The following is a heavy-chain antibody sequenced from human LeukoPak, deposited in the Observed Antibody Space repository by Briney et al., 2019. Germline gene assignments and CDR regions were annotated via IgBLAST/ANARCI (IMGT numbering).Heavy chain of an antibody. CDR2: IFPGDSET. D-gene: IGHD6-19*01. Sequence: GESLKISCQASGYSFTTYWIGWVRQTPGKGLEWVGIIFPGDSETRYNPSFQGQVTISVDKSISTAYLHWSSLKASDSAIYYCARHAPYNSGWGRFDPWGQGTLVSVSS. CDR1: GYSFTTYW. J-gene: IGHJ5*02. CDR3: ARHAPYNSGWGRFDP. V-gene: IGHV5-51*01.